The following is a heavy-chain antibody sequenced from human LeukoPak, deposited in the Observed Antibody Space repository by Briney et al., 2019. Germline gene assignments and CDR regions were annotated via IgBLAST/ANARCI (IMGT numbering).Heavy chain of an antibody. CDR2: ISGDGGST. CDR3: AKNLGVGATDVFFDY. J-gene: IGHJ4*02. CDR1: DFTVSSNY. D-gene: IGHD1-26*01. V-gene: IGHV3-43*02. Sequence: GGSLRLSCAASDFTVSSNYMSWVRQAPGKGLEWVSLISGDGGSTYYADSVKGRFTISRDNSKNSLYLQMNSLRTEDTALYYCAKNLGVGATDVFFDYWGQGTLVTVSS.